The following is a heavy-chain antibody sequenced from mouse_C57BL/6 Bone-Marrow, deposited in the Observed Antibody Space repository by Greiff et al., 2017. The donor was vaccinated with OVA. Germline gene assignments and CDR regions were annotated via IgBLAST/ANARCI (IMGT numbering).Heavy chain of an antibody. V-gene: IGHV1-82*01. CDR3: ARSDGFAY. J-gene: IGHJ3*01. Sequence: QVQLQQSGPELVKPGASVKISCKASGYAFSSSWMNWVKQRPGKGLEWIGRIYPGDGDTNYNGKFKGKATLTADKSSSTAYMQLSSLTSEDSAVYFCARSDGFAYWGQGTLVTVSA. CDR1: GYAFSSSW. CDR2: IYPGDGDT.